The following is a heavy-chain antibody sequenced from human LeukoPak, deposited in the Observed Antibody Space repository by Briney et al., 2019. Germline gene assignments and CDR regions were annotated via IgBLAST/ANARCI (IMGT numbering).Heavy chain of an antibody. Sequence: PGGSLRLSCAASGFTFSNAWMSWVRQAPGKGLEWGGRIKNKTDGGSTDYAAPVKGRFTISRDDSKNTLYLQMNSLKTEDIAVYYCTTDESSDVWGQGTLVTVSS. CDR2: IKNKTDGGST. D-gene: IGHD6-6*01. J-gene: IGHJ4*02. V-gene: IGHV3-15*01. CDR3: TTDESSDV. CDR1: GFTFSNAW.